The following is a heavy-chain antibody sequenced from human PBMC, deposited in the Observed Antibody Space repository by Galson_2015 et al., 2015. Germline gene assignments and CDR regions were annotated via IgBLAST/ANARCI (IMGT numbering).Heavy chain of an antibody. CDR3: AREYSSGWGFDY. Sequence: SLRLSCAASGFTFSSYGMHWVRQAPGKGLEWVAVIWYDGSNKYYADSVKGRFTISRDNSKNTLYLQMNSLRAEDTAVYYCAREYSSGWGFDYWGQGTLLTVSS. CDR1: GFTFSSYG. D-gene: IGHD6-19*01. J-gene: IGHJ4*02. CDR2: IWYDGSNK. V-gene: IGHV3-33*01.